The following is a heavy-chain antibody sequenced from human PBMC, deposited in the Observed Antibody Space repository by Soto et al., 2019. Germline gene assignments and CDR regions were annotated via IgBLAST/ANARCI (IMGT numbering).Heavy chain of an antibody. D-gene: IGHD1-1*01. CDR2: ISYDGSNK. Sequence: GGSLRLSCAASGFTFSSYAMHWVRQAPGKGLEWVAVISYDGSNKYYADSVKGRFTISRDNSKNTLYLQMNSLRAEDTAVYYCARGTFDAFYIWGQGTMVTVSS. CDR3: ARGTFDAFYI. CDR1: GFTFSSYA. V-gene: IGHV3-30*04. J-gene: IGHJ3*02.